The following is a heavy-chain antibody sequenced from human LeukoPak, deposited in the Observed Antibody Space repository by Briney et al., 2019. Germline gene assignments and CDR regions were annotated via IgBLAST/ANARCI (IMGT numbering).Heavy chain of an antibody. D-gene: IGHD3-10*01. J-gene: IGHJ4*02. Sequence: SVKVSCKASGDTFTNYAISWVRQAPGQGLEWVGGIIPVFGTVKYAQKLQGRVTITTDESTSTVYMELSSLRSEDTAVYYCARANSAYYDSGSFYSPGYWGRGTLVTVSS. V-gene: IGHV1-69*05. CDR1: GDTFTNYA. CDR3: ARANSAYYDSGSFYSPGY. CDR2: IIPVFGTV.